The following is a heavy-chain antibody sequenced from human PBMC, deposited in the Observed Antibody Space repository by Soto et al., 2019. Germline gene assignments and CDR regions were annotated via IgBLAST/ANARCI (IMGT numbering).Heavy chain of an antibody. J-gene: IGHJ4*02. V-gene: IGHV3-23*01. CDR3: ARRSSSWYFDY. CDR2: ISGSGDST. D-gene: IGHD6-13*01. CDR1: GFTFSSYA. Sequence: EVQLLESGGGLVQPGGSLRLSCAASGFTFSSYAMNWVRQAPGKGLEWVSVISGSGDSTSYADSVKGRFTISRDNAKNTLYLQMNSLRAEDTAVYYCARRSSSWYFDYWGQGTLVTVSS.